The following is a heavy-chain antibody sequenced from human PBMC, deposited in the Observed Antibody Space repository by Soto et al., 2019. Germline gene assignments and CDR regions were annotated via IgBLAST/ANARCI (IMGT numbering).Heavy chain of an antibody. Sequence: SDTLSVTCTVSGGSVSSGSYYWSWIRQPPGKGLEWIGYIYYSGSTNYNPSLKSRVTISVDTSKNQFSLKLSSVTAADTAVYYCAREGDSSGYYYSHWFDPWGQGTLVTVSS. D-gene: IGHD3-22*01. J-gene: IGHJ5*02. CDR1: GGSVSSGSYY. CDR3: AREGDSSGYYYSHWFDP. CDR2: IYYSGST. V-gene: IGHV4-61*01.